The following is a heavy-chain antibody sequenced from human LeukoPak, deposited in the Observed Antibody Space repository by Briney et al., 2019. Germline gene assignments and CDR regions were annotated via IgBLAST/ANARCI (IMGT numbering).Heavy chain of an antibody. V-gene: IGHV1-69*05. CDR3: ARGTYSSSSVH. CDR1: GGTFSSYA. Sequence: SVKVSCKASGGTFSSYAISWVRQAPGQGLEWMGRIIPIFGTANYAQKFQGRVTITTDESTSPAYMELSSLRSEDTAVYYCARGTYSSSSVHWGQGTLVTVSS. J-gene: IGHJ4*02. D-gene: IGHD6-6*01. CDR2: IIPIFGTA.